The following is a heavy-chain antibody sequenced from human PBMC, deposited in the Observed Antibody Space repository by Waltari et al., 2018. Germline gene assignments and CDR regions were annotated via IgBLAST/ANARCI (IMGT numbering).Heavy chain of an antibody. V-gene: IGHV3-9*01. CDR1: GFTFDDYA. D-gene: IGHD3-22*01. CDR3: AKDYYDSSGPYSGGWFDP. J-gene: IGHJ5*02. CDR2: ISWNSGSI. Sequence: EVQLVESGGGLVQPGRSLRLSCAASGFTFDDYAMHWVRQAPGKGLEWVSGISWNSGSIGYADSVKGRFTISRDNAKNSLYLQMNSLRAEDTALYYCAKDYYDSSGPYSGGWFDPWGQGTLVTVSS.